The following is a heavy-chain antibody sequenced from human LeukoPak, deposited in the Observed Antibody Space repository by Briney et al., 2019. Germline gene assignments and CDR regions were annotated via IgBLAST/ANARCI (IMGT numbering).Heavy chain of an antibody. CDR1: GFTFSSYG. V-gene: IGHV3-30*18. CDR2: ISYDGSNK. CDR3: AKDRDYYGSGSYYGYPDY. D-gene: IGHD3-10*01. J-gene: IGHJ4*02. Sequence: GGSLRLSCAASGFTFSSYGMHWVRQAPGKGLEWVALISYDGSNKYYVDSVKGRFTISRDNSKNTLYLQMNSLRAEDTAVYYCAKDRDYYGSGSYYGYPDYWGRGTLVTVSS.